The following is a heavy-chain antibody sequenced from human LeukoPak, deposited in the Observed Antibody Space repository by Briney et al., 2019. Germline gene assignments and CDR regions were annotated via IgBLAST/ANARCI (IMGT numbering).Heavy chain of an antibody. CDR3: ARPKYYYDSSGYYLYYFDY. J-gene: IGHJ4*02. CDR1: GGTFSSYA. V-gene: IGHV1-69*05. Sequence: GASVTVSCKASGGTFSSYAISWVRQAPGQGLEWMGGIIPIFGTANYAQKFQGRVTITTDESTSTAYMELSSLRSEDTAVYYCARPKYYYDSSGYYLYYFDYWGQGTLVTVSS. CDR2: IIPIFGTA. D-gene: IGHD3-22*01.